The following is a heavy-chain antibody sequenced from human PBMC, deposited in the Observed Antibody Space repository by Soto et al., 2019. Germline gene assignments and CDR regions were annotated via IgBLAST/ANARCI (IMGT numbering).Heavy chain of an antibody. CDR1: GFTFSSYD. J-gene: IGHJ6*02. V-gene: IGHV3-13*01. D-gene: IGHD6-19*01. CDR3: ARAVAGTYYYYYGMDV. Sequence: GGSLRLSCAASGFTFSSYDMHWVRQATGKGLEWVSAIGTAGDTYYPGSVKGRFTISRENAKNSLYLQMNSLRAGDTAVYYCARAVAGTYYYYYGMDVWGQGTTVTVSS. CDR2: IGTAGDT.